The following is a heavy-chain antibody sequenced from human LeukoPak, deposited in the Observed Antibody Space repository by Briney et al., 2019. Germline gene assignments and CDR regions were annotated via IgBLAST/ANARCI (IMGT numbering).Heavy chain of an antibody. Sequence: SEPLSLTCTVSGGSISSYYWSWIRQPPGKGLESIGYIYYSNTNYNPSLKSRVTISVDTSKNQFSLKLSSVTAADTAVYYCARLKYGDYGLYYFDYWGQGTLVTVSS. CDR1: GGSISSYY. CDR2: IYYSNT. J-gene: IGHJ4*02. D-gene: IGHD4-17*01. V-gene: IGHV4-59*08. CDR3: ARLKYGDYGLYYFDY.